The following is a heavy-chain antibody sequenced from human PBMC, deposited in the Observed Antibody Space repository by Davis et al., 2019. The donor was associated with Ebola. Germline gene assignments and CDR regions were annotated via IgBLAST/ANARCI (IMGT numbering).Heavy chain of an antibody. J-gene: IGHJ2*01. CDR2: IYYNGRT. V-gene: IGHV4-39*07. CDR3: ARLSGLFSSSSGALYFDL. D-gene: IGHD6-6*01. CDR1: GGSISSGTYY. Sequence: SETLSLTCSVSGGSISSGTYYWGWVRQPPGKGLEWIGAIYYNGRTYYNPSLESQVTISLDTSRNQFSLKLKSVTAADTAVYFCARLSGLFSSSSGALYFDLWGRGTLVSVSS.